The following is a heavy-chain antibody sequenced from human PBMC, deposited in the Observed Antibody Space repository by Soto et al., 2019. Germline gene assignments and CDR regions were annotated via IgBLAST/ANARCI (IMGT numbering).Heavy chain of an antibody. CDR1: GFTVSSNY. CDR2: IYSGGST. J-gene: IGHJ3*02. CDR3: ARVEYSSSGYAFDI. D-gene: IGHD6-13*01. Sequence: PGGSLRLSCAASGFTVSSNYMSWVLQAPGKGLEWVSVIYSGGSTYYADSVKGRFTISRHNSKNTLYLQMNSLRAEDTAVYYCARVEYSSSGYAFDIWGQGTMVTVSS. V-gene: IGHV3-53*04.